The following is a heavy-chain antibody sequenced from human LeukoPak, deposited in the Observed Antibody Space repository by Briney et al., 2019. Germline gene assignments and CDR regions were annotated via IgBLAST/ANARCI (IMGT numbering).Heavy chain of an antibody. V-gene: IGHV1-69*13. CDR2: IIPIFGTA. J-gene: IGHJ5*02. Sequence: SVKVSCKAPGGTFSSYAISWVRQAPGQGLEWMGGIIPIFGTANYAQKFQGRVTITADESTSTAYMELSSLRSEDTAVYYCASTWLGITMVRGVIAYNWFDPWGQGTLVTVSS. CDR3: ASTWLGITMVRGVIAYNWFDP. CDR1: GGTFSSYA. D-gene: IGHD3-10*01.